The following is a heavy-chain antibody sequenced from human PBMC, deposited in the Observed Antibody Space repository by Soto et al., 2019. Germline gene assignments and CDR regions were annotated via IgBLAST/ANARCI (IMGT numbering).Heavy chain of an antibody. CDR3: SRGILV. Sequence: QVQLQESGPGLVKPSQTLSLTCTVSGGSINSGGYCWSWIRQHPGKGLDWIGCISYGGSTSYNPSPKRRVPTSAGTSKHQSSRLLSSATAADSAVYYGSRGILVWGPGALLTVSS. CDR1: GGSINSGGYC. CDR2: ISYGGST. D-gene: IGHD5-18*01. V-gene: IGHV4-31*03. J-gene: IGHJ4*02.